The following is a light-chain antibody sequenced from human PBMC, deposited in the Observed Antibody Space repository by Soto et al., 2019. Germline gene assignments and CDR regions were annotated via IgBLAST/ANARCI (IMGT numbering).Light chain of an antibody. CDR1: SSNIGSNT. Sequence: HSALPQPPSASGTPGQRVTISCSGSSSNIGSNTVNWYQQLPGTAPKLLIYSNNQRPSGVPDRFSGSKSGTSASLAISGLQSEDEADYYCAAWDDSLNGYVFGTGTKVTVL. CDR3: AAWDDSLNGYV. V-gene: IGLV1-44*01. CDR2: SNN. J-gene: IGLJ1*01.